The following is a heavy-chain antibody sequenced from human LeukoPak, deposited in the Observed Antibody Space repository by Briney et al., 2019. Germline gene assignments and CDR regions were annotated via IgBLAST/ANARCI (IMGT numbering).Heavy chain of an antibody. CDR2: IYTAGDT. CDR3: TGGQMFTGGGFDD. D-gene: IGHD2-8*02. Sequence: PGDSLRLSCAASGFSVSDKYMGWVRQAPGKGLEWVSVIYTAGDTFYPGSVRGRFSISRDTSRNMVNLQMNSLRAEDTALYYCTGGQMFTGGGFDDWGQGTLVTVSS. J-gene: IGHJ4*02. V-gene: IGHV3-53*01. CDR1: GFSVSDKY.